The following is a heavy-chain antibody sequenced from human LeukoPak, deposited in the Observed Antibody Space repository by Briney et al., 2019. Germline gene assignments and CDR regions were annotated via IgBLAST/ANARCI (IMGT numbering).Heavy chain of an antibody. CDR1: GFTFSNAW. Sequence: GGSLRLSCAASGFTFSNAWMGWVRQAPGKGLEWVGRIKSKTDGGTTDYAAAVKGRFTISRDDSKNTLYLQMNSLKTGDTAVYYCTTGLKSYYYYYMDVWGKGTTVTVSS. CDR3: TTGLKSYYYYYMDV. J-gene: IGHJ6*03. CDR2: IKSKTDGGTT. V-gene: IGHV3-15*01.